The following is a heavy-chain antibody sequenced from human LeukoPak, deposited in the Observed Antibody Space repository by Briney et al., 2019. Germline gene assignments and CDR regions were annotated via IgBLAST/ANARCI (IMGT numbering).Heavy chain of an antibody. CDR3: AKPHYSGSGSHSREDY. Sequence: GGSLRLSCAASGFTFSNYAMTWVRQAPGKGLEWVSAISGSGDDTYYADSVKGRFTISRDNSKVTVYLQMSSLRAEDTAVYYCAKPHYSGSGSHSREDYWGQGTLVTVSS. CDR1: GFTFSNYA. CDR2: ISGSGDDT. J-gene: IGHJ4*02. D-gene: IGHD3-10*01. V-gene: IGHV3-23*01.